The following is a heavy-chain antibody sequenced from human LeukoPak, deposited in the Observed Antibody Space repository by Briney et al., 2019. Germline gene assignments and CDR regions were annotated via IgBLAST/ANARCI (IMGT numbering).Heavy chain of an antibody. J-gene: IGHJ6*03. Sequence: GGSLRLSCTASGFTFGDYAMSWVRQAPGKGLEWVSSISSSSSYIYYADSVKGRFTISRDNAKNSLYLQMNSLRAEDTAVYYCARGRSNGYYYYYYMDVWGKGTTVTISS. CDR2: ISSSSSYI. V-gene: IGHV3-21*01. D-gene: IGHD1-1*01. CDR1: GFTFGDYA. CDR3: ARGRSNGYYYYYYMDV.